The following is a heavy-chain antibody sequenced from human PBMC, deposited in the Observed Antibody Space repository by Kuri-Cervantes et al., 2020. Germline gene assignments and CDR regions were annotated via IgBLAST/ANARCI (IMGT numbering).Heavy chain of an antibody. Sequence: SETLSLTCSVSGGAFSGSNFYWGWIRQPPGKGLEWIGSIYYSGTTSYSPSLRSRVTISVDTSKNHFSLKVNSVTAADTAVYYCARGGIVGARPFQHWGQGTLGTGSS. D-gene: IGHD1-26*01. J-gene: IGHJ1*01. V-gene: IGHV4-39*02. CDR3: ARGGIVGARPFQH. CDR2: IYYSGTT. CDR1: GGAFSGSNFY.